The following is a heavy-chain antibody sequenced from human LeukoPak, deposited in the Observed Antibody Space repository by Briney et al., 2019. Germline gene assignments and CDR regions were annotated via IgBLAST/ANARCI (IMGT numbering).Heavy chain of an antibody. V-gene: IGHV3-7*01. Sequence: GGSLRLSCAASGFTFSSYWMSWVRQAPGKGLEWVANIKQDGNEKYYVDSVKGRFTISRDNAKNSLYLQMNSLRAEDTAVYYCARDSCSSTSCYYYYGMDVWGQGTTVTVSS. D-gene: IGHD2-2*01. CDR2: IKQDGNEK. J-gene: IGHJ6*02. CDR3: ARDSCSSTSCYYYYGMDV. CDR1: GFTFSSYW.